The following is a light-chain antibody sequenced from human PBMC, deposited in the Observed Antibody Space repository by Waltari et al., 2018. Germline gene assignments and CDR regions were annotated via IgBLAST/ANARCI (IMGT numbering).Light chain of an antibody. CDR2: LGC. V-gene: IGKV2-28*01. CDR1: QSLLHSNGYNY. J-gene: IGKJ1*01. Sequence: DIVMTQSPLSLPVTPGEPASISCRSSQSLLHSNGYNYLDWYLQKPGQSPQLLIYLGCNRDSGVPDRFSGSGSGTDFTLKISRVEAEDVGVYYCMQALQTPRTFGQGTKVEIK. CDR3: MQALQTPRT.